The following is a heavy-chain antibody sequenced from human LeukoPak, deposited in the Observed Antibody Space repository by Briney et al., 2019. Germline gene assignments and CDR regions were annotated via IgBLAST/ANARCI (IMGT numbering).Heavy chain of an antibody. Sequence: ASVKVSYKASGYTFTGYYMHWVRQAPGQGLEWMGWINPNSGGTNYAQKFQGRVTMTRDTSISTAYMELSRLRSDDTAVYYCASWWELGGYFDYWGQGTLVTVSS. D-gene: IGHD1-26*01. J-gene: IGHJ4*02. CDR2: INPNSGGT. V-gene: IGHV1-2*02. CDR1: GYTFTGYY. CDR3: ASWWELGGYFDY.